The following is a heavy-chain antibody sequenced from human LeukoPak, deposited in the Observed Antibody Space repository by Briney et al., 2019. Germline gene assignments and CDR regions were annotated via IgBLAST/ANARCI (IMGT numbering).Heavy chain of an antibody. CDR1: GYTFTDYL. CDR2: INPNSGGT. Sequence: ASVKVSCKASGYTFTDYLIHWVRQAPEQGPEWMGRINPNSGGTRYAQKFQGRVIMTRDTSITTLYMELSSLRSDDTAVYYCARDREFCDSNCYSGWFASWGQGALVTVSS. D-gene: IGHD3-22*01. V-gene: IGHV1-2*06. J-gene: IGHJ5*01. CDR3: ARDREFCDSNCYSGWFAS.